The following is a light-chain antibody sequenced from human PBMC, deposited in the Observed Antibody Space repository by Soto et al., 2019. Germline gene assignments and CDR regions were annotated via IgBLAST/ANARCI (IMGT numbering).Light chain of an antibody. CDR1: QTISGW. Sequence: DIQMTQSPSTLSASVGDTVTITCRASQTISGWLAWYQQRPGKAPNTLIFDASTLESGVPSRFSGSGSGTTFTLTISSLQSDDFATYYCLQYNGYYRTFGQGTKVDIK. CDR2: DAS. J-gene: IGKJ1*01. CDR3: LQYNGYYRT. V-gene: IGKV1-5*01.